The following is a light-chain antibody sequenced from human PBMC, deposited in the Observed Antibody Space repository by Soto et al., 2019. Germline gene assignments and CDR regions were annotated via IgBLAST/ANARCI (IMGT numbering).Light chain of an antibody. CDR2: EAS. J-gene: IGKJ1*01. CDR1: QSLLHSDGKTY. V-gene: IGKV2D-29*01. Sequence: EIVLTQTPLSLSVTPGQPASISCKSSQSLLHSDGKTYLYWYLQRPGQPPQALMYEASNRFSGVPDRFSGSGSGTDFTLKISRVEADDAGVYYCMQGTQFPRTFGQGTKAEIK. CDR3: MQGTQFPRT.